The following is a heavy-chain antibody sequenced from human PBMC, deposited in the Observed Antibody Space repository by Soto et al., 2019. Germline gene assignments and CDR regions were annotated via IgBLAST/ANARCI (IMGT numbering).Heavy chain of an antibody. CDR3: ARGGRSGSSGYYNPSFDS. CDR2: ISYDGNNK. Sequence: QVQLVQTGGGAVLPGRSLSLSCAASGFRFCDYGMHWVRQAPGKGLEWAAVISYDGNNKYYADSVKGRFTISRDNSKNTLYLQMEGLRLEDTAVYYCARGGRSGSSGYYNPSFDSWGQGTLVFVSS. V-gene: IGHV3-30*03. CDR1: GFRFCDYG. D-gene: IGHD3-22*01. J-gene: IGHJ4*02.